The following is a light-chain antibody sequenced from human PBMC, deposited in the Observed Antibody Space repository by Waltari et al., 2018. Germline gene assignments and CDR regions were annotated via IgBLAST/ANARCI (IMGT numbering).Light chain of an antibody. CDR1: QSVLYRSRNRNY. J-gene: IGKJ1*01. V-gene: IGKV4-1*01. Sequence: NCKSSQSVLYRSRNRNYLAWYQQKSGQPPKLLIYWASTRESGVPDRFSGSGSGTDFTLTISSLQAEDVAVYYCQQYYDTPKTFGQWTKVQIK. CDR2: WAS. CDR3: QQYYDTPKT.